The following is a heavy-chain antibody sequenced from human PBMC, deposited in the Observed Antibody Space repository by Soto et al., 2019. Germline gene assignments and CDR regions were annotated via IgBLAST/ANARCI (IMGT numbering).Heavy chain of an antibody. CDR1: GFTFSSYA. D-gene: IGHD3-3*01. CDR2: ISGSGGST. CDR3: AANMRGITIFGVVIGFDY. Sequence: GGSLRLSCAASGFTFSSYAMSWVRQAPGKGLEWVSAISGSGGSTYYADSVKGRFTISRDNSKNTLYLQMNSLRAEDTAVYYCAANMRGITIFGVVIGFDYWGQGTLVIVSP. V-gene: IGHV3-23*01. J-gene: IGHJ4*02.